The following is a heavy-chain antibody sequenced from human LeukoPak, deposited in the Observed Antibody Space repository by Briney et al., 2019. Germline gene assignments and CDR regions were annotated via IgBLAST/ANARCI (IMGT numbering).Heavy chain of an antibody. D-gene: IGHD3-10*01. Sequence: PSETLFLTCNVSGGSISSYYLIWIRQPAGKGLEWIGRIYTSGSTDYNPSLKSRVTMSVHTSKKQFSLKLSSVTAADTAVYYCARDRGSDGSDQLDPWGQGTLVTVSS. CDR3: ARDRGSDGSDQLDP. J-gene: IGHJ5*02. CDR1: GGSISSYY. V-gene: IGHV4-4*07. CDR2: IYTSGST.